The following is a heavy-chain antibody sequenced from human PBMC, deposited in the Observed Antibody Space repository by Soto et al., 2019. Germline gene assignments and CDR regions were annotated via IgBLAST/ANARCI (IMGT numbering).Heavy chain of an antibody. CDR2: ISSSSSVI. CDR1: GFTFSTYS. J-gene: IGHJ3*02. V-gene: IGHV3-48*04. Sequence: GGSLSLSCAVSGFTFSTYSMTWVRPAPGKGLEWVSYISSSSSVIYYADSVKGRITVSRDNAKNSLYLQMHSLRAEDTAVYYCARYLIIPRAFDIWGQGTTVTVSS. CDR3: ARYLIIPRAFDI. D-gene: IGHD2-21*01.